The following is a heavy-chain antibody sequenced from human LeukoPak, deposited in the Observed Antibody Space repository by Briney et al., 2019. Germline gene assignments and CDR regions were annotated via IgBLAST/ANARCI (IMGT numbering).Heavy chain of an antibody. CDR3: ARNKVPDAFDI. J-gene: IGHJ3*02. V-gene: IGHV1-46*01. Sequence: ASVKVSCKASGYTFTSYYMHWVRQAPGQGLEWMGIINPSGGSTSYAQKFQGRVTMTRDMSTSTVYVELSSLRSEDTAVYYCARNKVPDAFDIWGQGTMVTVSS. D-gene: IGHD3-10*01. CDR1: GYTFTSYY. CDR2: INPSGGST.